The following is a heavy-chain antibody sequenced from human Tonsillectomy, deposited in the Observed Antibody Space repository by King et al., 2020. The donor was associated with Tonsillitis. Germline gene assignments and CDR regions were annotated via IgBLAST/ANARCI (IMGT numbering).Heavy chain of an antibody. CDR3: ARATWRHLWLPPHYYYGMDV. J-gene: IGHJ6*02. D-gene: IGHD5-18*01. V-gene: IGHV1-69*01. Sequence: SWMRQAPGQGLEWMGGIIPIFGTANYAQKFQGRVTITADESTSTAYMELSSMRSEDTSVYYCARATWRHLWLPPHYYYGMDVWCHGTTVTFSS. CDR2: IIPIFGTA.